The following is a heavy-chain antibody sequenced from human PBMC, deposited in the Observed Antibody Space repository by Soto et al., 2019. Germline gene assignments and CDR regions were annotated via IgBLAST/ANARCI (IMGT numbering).Heavy chain of an antibody. CDR3: AREVAEQWLVLGWFDP. D-gene: IGHD6-19*01. CDR2: TYYRSKWYN. Sequence: SQTLSLTCAISGDSVSSNSAAWNWIRQSPSRGLEWLGRTYYRSKWYNDYAVSVKSRITINPDTSKNQFSLQLNSVAPEDTAVYXCAREVAEQWLVLGWFDPWGQGTLVTVSS. V-gene: IGHV6-1*01. CDR1: GDSVSSNSAA. J-gene: IGHJ5*02.